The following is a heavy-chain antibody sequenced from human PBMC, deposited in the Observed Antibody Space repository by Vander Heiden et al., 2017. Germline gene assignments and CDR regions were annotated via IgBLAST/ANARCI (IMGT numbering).Heavy chain of an antibody. V-gene: IGHV3-30-3*01. J-gene: IGHJ4*02. Sequence: SSYAMHWVRQAPGKGLEWVAVISYDGSNKYYADSVKGRFTISRDNSKNTLYLQMNSLRAEDTAVYYCARDASVRAIAVAFYWDQGTLVTVSS. CDR2: ISYDGSNK. CDR1: SSYA. CDR3: ARDASVRAIAVAFY. D-gene: IGHD6-19*01.